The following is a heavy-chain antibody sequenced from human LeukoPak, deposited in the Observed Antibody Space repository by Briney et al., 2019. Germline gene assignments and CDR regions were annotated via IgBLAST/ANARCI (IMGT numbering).Heavy chain of an antibody. CDR1: GGSISSYY. Sequence: PSETLSLTXTVSGGSISSYYWSWIRQPPGKGLEWIGYIYYSGSTNYNPSLKSRVTISVDTSKNQFSLKLSSVTAADTAVYYCARSSYYDFWSDPEGFDYWGQGTLVTVSS. V-gene: IGHV4-59*01. CDR2: IYYSGST. CDR3: ARSSYYDFWSDPEGFDY. J-gene: IGHJ4*02. D-gene: IGHD3-3*01.